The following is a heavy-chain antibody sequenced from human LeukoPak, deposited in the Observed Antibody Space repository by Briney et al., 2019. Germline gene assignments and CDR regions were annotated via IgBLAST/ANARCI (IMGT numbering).Heavy chain of an antibody. CDR2: IYYSGST. J-gene: IGHJ4*02. D-gene: IGHD3-16*01. V-gene: IGHV4-59*01. CDR1: GGSISSYY. CDR3: AREKRGRWLQANYFDY. Sequence: SETLSLTCTVSGGSISSYYWSWIRQPPGKGLEWIGYIYYSGSTNYNPSLKSRVTISVDTSKNQFSLKLSSVTAADTAVYYCAREKRGRWLQANYFDYWGQGTLVTVSS.